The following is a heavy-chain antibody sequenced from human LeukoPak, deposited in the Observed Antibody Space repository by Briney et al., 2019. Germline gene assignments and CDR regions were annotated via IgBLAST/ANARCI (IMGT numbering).Heavy chain of an antibody. CDR2: ISSNGGST. V-gene: IGHV3-64*04. J-gene: IGHJ4*02. D-gene: IGHD3-22*01. CDR3: ARGDDSGYYDYFDY. Sequence: GGSLRLSCSASGFTFNSYYMYWVRQAPGKGLEYVSAISSNGGSTNYADSVKGRFTISRDFSKNTVFLHMNSLRAEDTAMYYCARGDDSGYYDYFDYWGQGALVTVSS. CDR1: GFTFNSYY.